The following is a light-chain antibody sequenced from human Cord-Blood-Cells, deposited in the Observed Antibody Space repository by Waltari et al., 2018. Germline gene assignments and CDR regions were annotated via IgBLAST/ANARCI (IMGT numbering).Light chain of an antibody. CDR3: QQRYSTPVT. CDR1: QSIRSY. CDR2: AAS. V-gene: IGKV1-39*01. J-gene: IGKJ3*01. Sequence: DIQMTQSPSSLSASVGDRVTITCRASQSIRSYLNWYQQKPGKAPKLLIYAASSLQSGVPSRFRGSGSGTDFTLTISSLRPEDCAAYYCQQRYSTPVTFGPGTKVDIK.